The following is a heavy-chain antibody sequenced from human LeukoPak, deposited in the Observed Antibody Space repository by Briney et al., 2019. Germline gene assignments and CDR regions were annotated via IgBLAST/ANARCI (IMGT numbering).Heavy chain of an antibody. CDR2: IYHSGST. CDR1: VGSISSSNW. CDR3: ARDKVRGVIIE. D-gene: IGHD3-10*01. J-gene: IGHJ4*02. Sequence: KPSGTLSLTCAVSVGSISSSNWWSWVRQPPGKGLEWIGEIYHSGSTNYNPSLKSRVTISVDTSKNQFSLKLSSVTAADTAVYYCARDKVRGVIIEWGQGTLVTVSS. V-gene: IGHV4-4*02.